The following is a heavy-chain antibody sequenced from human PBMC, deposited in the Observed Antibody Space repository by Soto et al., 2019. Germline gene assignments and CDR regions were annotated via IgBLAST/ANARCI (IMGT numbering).Heavy chain of an antibody. CDR2: IWYDGSNK. CDR3: ARSRAVAGDYYYGMDV. CDR1: GFTFSSYG. J-gene: IGHJ6*02. V-gene: IGHV3-33*01. D-gene: IGHD6-19*01. Sequence: GSLRLSCAASGFTFSSYGMHWVRQAPGKGLEWVAVIWYDGSNKYYADSVKGRFTISRDNSKNTLYLQMNSLRAEDTAVYYCARSRAVAGDYYYGMDVWGQGTKVTVSS.